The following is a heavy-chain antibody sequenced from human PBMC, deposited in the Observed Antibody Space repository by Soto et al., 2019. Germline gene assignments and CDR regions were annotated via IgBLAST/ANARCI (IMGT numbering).Heavy chain of an antibody. CDR2: VSGYTGNT. V-gene: IGHV1-18*01. Sequence: QVKLVQSETEVKKPGASVKVSCKASGYIFTNYDITWVRQAPGQGLEWMGWVSGYTGNTKYAQKFQDRVTMTTDTSTSTVYMERRSLRSDDTAVYYCARFGSAPYYYYGVDVWGQGTTVFVSS. D-gene: IGHD3-10*01. CDR1: GYIFTNYD. CDR3: ARFGSAPYYYYGVDV. J-gene: IGHJ6*02.